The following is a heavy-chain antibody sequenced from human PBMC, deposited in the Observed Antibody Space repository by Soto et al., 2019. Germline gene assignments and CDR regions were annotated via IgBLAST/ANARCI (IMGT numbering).Heavy chain of an antibody. CDR1: GFIFSSHG. CDR3: ARRYCSGGSCFFDS. V-gene: IGHV3-48*02. CDR2: ISSTSTI. J-gene: IGHJ4*02. D-gene: IGHD2-15*01. Sequence: LRLSCAASGFIFSSHGMNWVRQAPGKGLECVSYISSTSTIYYADSVKGRFTISRDNAKNSLYLQMNSLRDEDTAVYYCARRYCSGGSCFFDSWSQGTLVTVSS.